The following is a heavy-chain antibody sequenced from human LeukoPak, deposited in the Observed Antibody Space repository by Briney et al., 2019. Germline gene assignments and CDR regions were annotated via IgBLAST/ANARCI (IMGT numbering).Heavy chain of an antibody. CDR2: IGGRDNGT. CDR1: GFTFNIYA. Sequence: QSGGSLRLSCVASGFTFNIYAMGWVRQAPGKGLKWVSTIGGRDNGTYYVDSVKGRFTISRDNSKNTLYLQMNSLTAEDTAIYYCAKWEFRAQSAWGQGALVTVSS. CDR3: AKWEFRAQSA. J-gene: IGHJ5*02. V-gene: IGHV3-23*01. D-gene: IGHD3-10*01.